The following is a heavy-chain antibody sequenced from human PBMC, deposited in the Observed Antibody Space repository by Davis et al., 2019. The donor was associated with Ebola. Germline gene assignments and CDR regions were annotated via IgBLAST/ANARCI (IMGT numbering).Heavy chain of an antibody. J-gene: IGHJ4*02. V-gene: IGHV1-2*06. CDR3: ARGPSNYDFWSGEPISSPFDY. Sequence: AASVKVSCKASGYTFTGYYMHWVRQAPGQGLEWMGRINPNSGGTNYAQKFQGRVTMTRDTSISTAYLQWSSLKASDTAMYYCARGPSNYDFWSGEPISSPFDYWGQGTLVTVSS. CDR2: INPNSGGT. CDR1: GYTFTGYY. D-gene: IGHD3-3*01.